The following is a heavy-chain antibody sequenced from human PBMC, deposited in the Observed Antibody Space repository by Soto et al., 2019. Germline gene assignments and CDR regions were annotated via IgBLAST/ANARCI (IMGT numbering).Heavy chain of an antibody. CDR3: ARERAASGNRAGWFDP. V-gene: IGHV3-33*01. CDR2: IWLDGSNK. D-gene: IGHD3-10*01. Sequence: ESGGGVVQPGRSLRLSCVASGVTFTNHGFHWVRQAPGKGLEWVAIIWLDGSNKYYADSVKGRFTISRDDSKNTVYLEMNSMRTEDTAVYYCARERAASGNRAGWFDPWGQGTLVTVSS. CDR1: GVTFTNHG. J-gene: IGHJ5*02.